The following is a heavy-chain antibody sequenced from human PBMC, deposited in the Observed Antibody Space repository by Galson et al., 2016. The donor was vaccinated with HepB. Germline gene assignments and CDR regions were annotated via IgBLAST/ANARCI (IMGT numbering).Heavy chain of an antibody. V-gene: IGHV4-59*01. J-gene: IGHJ4*02. Sequence: CTVSGGSISSYYWSWIRQPPGKGLEWMGYIYNSGNTNYNPSLKSRVTISVDTSKNQISLRLTSVSAADTAVYYCARDRGGYNPFDYWGQGMLVTVSS. CDR3: ARDRGGYNPFDY. CDR2: IYNSGNT. D-gene: IGHD5-24*01. CDR1: GGSISSYY.